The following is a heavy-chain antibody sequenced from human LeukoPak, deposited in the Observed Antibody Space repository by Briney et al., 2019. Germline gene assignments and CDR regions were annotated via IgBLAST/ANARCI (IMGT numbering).Heavy chain of an antibody. CDR3: ARVDYSSSWSRVNYYYYMDV. J-gene: IGHJ6*03. Sequence: ASVKVSCKASGYTFTTYGISWVRQAPGQGLEWMGWSSAYNGNTNYAQKLQGRVTMTTDTSTSTAYMELRSPRSDDTAVYYCARVDYSSSWSRVNYYYYMDVWGKGTTVTISS. CDR2: SSAYNGNT. D-gene: IGHD6-13*01. CDR1: GYTFTTYG. V-gene: IGHV1-18*01.